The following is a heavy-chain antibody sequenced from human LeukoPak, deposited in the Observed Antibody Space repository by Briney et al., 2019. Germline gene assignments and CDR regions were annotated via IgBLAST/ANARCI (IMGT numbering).Heavy chain of an antibody. Sequence: ASVKVSCKASGYTFTSHDINWVRQATGQGLEWMGWMNPNSGNTGYAQKFQGRVTMTRNTSISTAYMELRSLRSEDTAVYYCARGRGMDYYYGMDVWGQGTTVTVSS. V-gene: IGHV1-8*01. CDR2: MNPNSGNT. CDR3: ARGRGMDYYYGMDV. CDR1: GYTFTSHD. D-gene: IGHD5-24*01. J-gene: IGHJ6*02.